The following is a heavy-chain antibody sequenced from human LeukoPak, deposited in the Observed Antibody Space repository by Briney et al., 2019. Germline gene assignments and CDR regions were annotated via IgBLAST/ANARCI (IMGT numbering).Heavy chain of an antibody. CDR3: ARDKKDFWSGYFYYYYMDV. CDR1: GFTFSSYW. V-gene: IGHV3-74*01. CDR2: INTDGSST. Sequence: GGSLRLSCAASGFTFSSYWMHWVRQAPGKGLVWVSRINTDGSSTSYADSVKGRFTISRDNAKNTLYLQMNSLRAEDTAVYYCARDKKDFWSGYFYYYYMDVWGKGTTVTVSS. J-gene: IGHJ6*03. D-gene: IGHD3-3*01.